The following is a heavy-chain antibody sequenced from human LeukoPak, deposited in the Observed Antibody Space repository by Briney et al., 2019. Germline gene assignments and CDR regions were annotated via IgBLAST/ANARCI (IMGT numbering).Heavy chain of an antibody. CDR3: ARQTRIVVVPAALDY. Sequence: GGSLRLSCAASGFTFSSYAMHWVRQAPGKGLEYVSAISSNGGSTYYANSVKGRFAISRDNSKNTLYLQMGSLRAEDMAVYYCARQTRIVVVPAALDYWGQGTLVTVSS. J-gene: IGHJ4*02. CDR2: ISSNGGST. CDR1: GFTFSSYA. V-gene: IGHV3-64*01. D-gene: IGHD2-2*01.